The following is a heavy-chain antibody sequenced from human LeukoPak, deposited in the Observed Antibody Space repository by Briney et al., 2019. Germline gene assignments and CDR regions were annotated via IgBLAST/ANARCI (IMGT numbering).Heavy chain of an antibody. V-gene: IGHV3-48*03. J-gene: IGHJ4*02. CDR1: GFSFSSYE. D-gene: IGHD2-8*01. CDR2: ISSSGSTI. Sequence: GGSLRLSCAASGFSFSSYEMNWVRQAPGKGLEWVSYISSSGSTINYADSLKGRFTISRDNAKNSLYLQMNSLRAEDTAVYYCARDYYWYDYWGQGALVTVSS. CDR3: ARDYYWYDY.